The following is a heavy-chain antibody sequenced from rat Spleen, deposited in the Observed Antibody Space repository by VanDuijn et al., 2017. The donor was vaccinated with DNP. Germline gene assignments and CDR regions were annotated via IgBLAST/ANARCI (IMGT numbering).Heavy chain of an antibody. CDR3: ARPDY. Sequence: EVQLVQSGGGLVQPGRSLKLSCAASGFTFSDYNMAWVRQAPKKGLEWVATISYDGDFTYYRDSVKGRFTISRDNAKSTLYLQMDSLRSEDTATYFCARPDYWGQGVMVTVSS. CDR1: GFTFSDYN. V-gene: IGHV5-7*01. J-gene: IGHJ2*01. CDR2: ISYDGDFT.